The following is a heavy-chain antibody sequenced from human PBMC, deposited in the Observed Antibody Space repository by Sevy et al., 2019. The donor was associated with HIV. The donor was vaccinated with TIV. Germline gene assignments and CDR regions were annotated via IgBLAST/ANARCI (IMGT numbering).Heavy chain of an antibody. V-gene: IGHV3-23*01. Sequence: GSLRLSCAASGFTFSNYAMSWVRQAPGKGLEWVSAISGGGGTYYADSVKGRFTISRDNSKNSLYLQMNSLRAEETAVYYCAKEGQWLGKDYFDYWGQGTLVTVSS. J-gene: IGHJ4*02. CDR3: AKEGQWLGKDYFDY. CDR2: ISGGGGT. CDR1: GFTFSNYA. D-gene: IGHD6-19*01.